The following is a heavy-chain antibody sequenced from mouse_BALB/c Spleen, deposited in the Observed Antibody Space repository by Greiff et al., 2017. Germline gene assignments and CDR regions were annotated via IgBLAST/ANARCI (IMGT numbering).Heavy chain of an antibody. D-gene: IGHD2-1*01. CDR1: GYTFTSYW. Sequence: QVQLQQPGAELVKPGASVKLSCKASGYTFTSYWMHWVKQRPGQGLEWIGEINPSNGRTNYNEKFKSKATLTVDKSSSTAYMQLSSLTSEDSAVYYCARRDYGNYVPFAYWGQGTLVTVSA. V-gene: IGHV1S81*02. J-gene: IGHJ3*01. CDR2: INPSNGRT. CDR3: ARRDYGNYVPFAY.